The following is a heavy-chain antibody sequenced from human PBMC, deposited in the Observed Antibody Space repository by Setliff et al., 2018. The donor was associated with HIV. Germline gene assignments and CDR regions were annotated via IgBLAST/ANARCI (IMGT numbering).Heavy chain of an antibody. V-gene: IGHV4-34*01. Sequence: PSETLSLTCAVYGGSFSGYYWSWIRQPPGKGLEWIGEINHSGSTNYNPSLKSRVTISVDTSKNQFSLKLSSVTAADTAVYYCAKEGGGAFDIWGQGTMVTVSS. CDR3: AKEGGGAFDI. J-gene: IGHJ3*02. CDR2: INHSGST. CDR1: GGSFSGYY. D-gene: IGHD2-15*01.